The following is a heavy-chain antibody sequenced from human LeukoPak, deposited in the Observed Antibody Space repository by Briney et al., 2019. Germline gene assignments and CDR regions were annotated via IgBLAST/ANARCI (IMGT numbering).Heavy chain of an antibody. CDR2: IYYSGST. D-gene: IGHD3-10*01. J-gene: IGHJ4*02. Sequence: PPQTLSLACTVSGGSISSGGYYWSWIRQHPGKGLEWIGYIYYSGSTYYNPSLKSRVTISVDTSKNQFSLKLSSVTAADTAVYYCARDDYGSGSYHYFDYWGQGTLVTVSS. CDR3: ARDDYGSGSYHYFDY. CDR1: GGSISSGGYY. V-gene: IGHV4-31*03.